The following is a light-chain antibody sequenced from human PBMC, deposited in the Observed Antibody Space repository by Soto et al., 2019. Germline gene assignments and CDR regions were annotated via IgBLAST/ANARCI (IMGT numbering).Light chain of an antibody. V-gene: IGLV2-14*01. J-gene: IGLJ2*01. CDR3: SSYTSSSTVV. Sequence: QSVLTQPASVSGSPGQSITISCTGTSSDVGIYKYVSWYQQHPGKAPNLMIYEVTNRPSGVSNRFSGSKSGNTASLTISGLQAEDAADYYCSSYTSSSTVVFGGGTKLTVL. CDR2: EVT. CDR1: SSDVGIYKY.